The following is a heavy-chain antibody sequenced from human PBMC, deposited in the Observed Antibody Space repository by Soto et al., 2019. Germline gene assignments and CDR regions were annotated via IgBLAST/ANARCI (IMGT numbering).Heavy chain of an antibody. J-gene: IGHJ5*02. V-gene: IGHV4-31*03. CDR1: GGSISSGGYY. CDR3: ARAVYEYGDYLNWFDP. Sequence: SETLSLTCTVSGGSISSGGYYWSWIRQHPGKGLEWIGYIYYSGSTYYNPSLKSRVTISVDTSKNQFSLKLSSVTAADTAVYYCARAVYEYGDYLNWFDPWGQGTLATVSS. D-gene: IGHD4-17*01. CDR2: IYYSGST.